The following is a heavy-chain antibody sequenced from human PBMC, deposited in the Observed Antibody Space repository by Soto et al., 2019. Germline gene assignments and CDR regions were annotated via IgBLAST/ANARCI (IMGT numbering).Heavy chain of an antibody. J-gene: IGHJ4*02. CDR1: GGSISIYY. CDR3: ASTTYDYIWGSYRFGDPYYFDY. V-gene: IGHV4-59*08. CDR2: IYYSGST. D-gene: IGHD3-16*02. Sequence: SETLSLTCTVSGGSISIYYWSWIRQPPGKGLEWIGYIYYSGSTNYNPSLKSRVTISVDTSKNQFSLKLSSVTAADTAVYYCASTTYDYIWGSYRFGDPYYFDYWGQGTLVTVSS.